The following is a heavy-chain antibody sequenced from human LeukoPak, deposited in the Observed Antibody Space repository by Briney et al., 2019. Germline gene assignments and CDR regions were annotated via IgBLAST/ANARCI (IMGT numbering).Heavy chain of an antibody. CDR1: GFSFSEYA. CDR2: ISRGGRDR. Sequence: PSGGSLRLSCRTSGFSFSEYAINWVRQAPGKGLEWVSGISRGGRDRYYADSVKGRFTIYSDNSDNTLYLQMNRLRGEDTAVYYCAKDRWLNIERRPMDYWGQGTLVTVSS. V-gene: IGHV3-23*01. J-gene: IGHJ4*02. CDR3: AKDRWLNIERRPMDY. D-gene: IGHD5-12*01.